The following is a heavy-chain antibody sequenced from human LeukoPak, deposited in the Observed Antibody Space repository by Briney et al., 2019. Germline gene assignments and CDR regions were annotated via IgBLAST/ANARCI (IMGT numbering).Heavy chain of an antibody. D-gene: IGHD2-21*02. Sequence: GGSLRLSCAASGFTVSSNYMSWVRQAPGKGLEWVSVIYSGGSTYYADSVKGRFTISRDNSENTLYLQMNDLRAEDTALYFCAKDQPKIVVVTAIDSWGQGTLVTVSS. CDR3: AKDQPKIVVVTAIDS. CDR2: IYSGGST. J-gene: IGHJ4*02. V-gene: IGHV3-66*01. CDR1: GFTVSSNY.